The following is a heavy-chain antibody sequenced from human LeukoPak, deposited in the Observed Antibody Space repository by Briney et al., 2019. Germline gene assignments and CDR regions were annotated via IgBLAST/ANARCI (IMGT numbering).Heavy chain of an antibody. D-gene: IGHD4-11*01. CDR2: IGGSGGST. CDR1: GFTFSNYA. CDR3: AKADLSGYTITTPFDY. J-gene: IGHJ4*02. V-gene: IGHV3-23*01. Sequence: GGSLRLSCAASGFTFSNYAMSRVRQAPGKGLEWVSAIGGSGGSTYYADSVKGRFTISRDNSKNTLYLQMNSLRAEDTAVYYCAKADLSGYTITTPFDYWGQGTLVTVSS.